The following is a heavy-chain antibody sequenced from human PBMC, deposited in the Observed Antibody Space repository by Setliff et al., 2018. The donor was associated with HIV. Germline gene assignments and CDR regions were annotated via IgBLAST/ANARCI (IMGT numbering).Heavy chain of an antibody. Sequence: SETLSLTCNVSGGSISGYFWTWIRQPAGKGLEWIGRIYTSGSTNYNPSLKSRLSMSIDTSKNHFSLRLTSVTAADTAVYYCARDLPELTGRSFDPWGQGIQITVSS. CDR3: ARDLPELTGRSFDP. J-gene: IGHJ5*02. D-gene: IGHD7-27*01. CDR1: GGSISGYF. V-gene: IGHV4-4*07. CDR2: IYTSGST.